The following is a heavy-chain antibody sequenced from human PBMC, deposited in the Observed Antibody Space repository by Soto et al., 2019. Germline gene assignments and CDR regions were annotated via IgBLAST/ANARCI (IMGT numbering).Heavy chain of an antibody. D-gene: IGHD7-27*01. CDR2: ISYDGSNK. CDR3: SKDLGEGAMDV. CDR1: GFTFSRYG. J-gene: IGHJ6*02. V-gene: IGHV3-30*18. Sequence: QVQLVESGGGVVQPGRSLRLSCAASGFTFSRYGMHWVRQAPGKGLEWVAVISYDGSNKYYADSDSVKGRFTISKDNSKNKLYLQMNSLRAEDTAVYYCSKDLGEGAMDVWGQGTTVTVSS.